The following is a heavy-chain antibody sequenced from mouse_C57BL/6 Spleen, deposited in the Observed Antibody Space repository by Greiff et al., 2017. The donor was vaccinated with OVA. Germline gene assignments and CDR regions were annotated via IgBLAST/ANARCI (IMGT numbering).Heavy chain of an antibody. J-gene: IGHJ4*01. CDR1: GYTFTSYW. V-gene: IGHV1-55*01. CDR2: IYPGSGST. Sequence: QVQLQQPGAELVKPGASVKMSCKASGYTFTSYWITWVKQRPGQGLEWIGDIYPGSGSTNYNEKFKSKATLTVDTSSSTAYMQLSSLTSEDSAVYYCARRDYYGSSSYYAMDYWGQGTSVTVSS. D-gene: IGHD1-1*01. CDR3: ARRDYYGSSSYYAMDY.